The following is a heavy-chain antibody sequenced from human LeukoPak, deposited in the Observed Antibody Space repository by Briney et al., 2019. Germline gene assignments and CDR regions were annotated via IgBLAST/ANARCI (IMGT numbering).Heavy chain of an antibody. J-gene: IGHJ5*02. V-gene: IGHV3-66*02. CDR2: IYSGGST. CDR3: AGTAAGTRWFDP. Sequence: GGSLRLSCAASGFTVSSNYMSWVRQAPGKGLEWVSVIYSGGSTYYADSVKGRFTISRDNSKNTLYLQMNSLRAEDTAVYYCAGTAAGTRWFDPGAREPWSPSPQ. D-gene: IGHD6-13*01. CDR1: GFTVSSNY.